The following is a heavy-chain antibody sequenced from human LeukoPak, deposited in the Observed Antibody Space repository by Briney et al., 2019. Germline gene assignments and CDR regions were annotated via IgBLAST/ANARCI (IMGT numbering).Heavy chain of an antibody. CDR2: INPGNGYT. CDR1: GYTFTNYA. J-gene: IGHJ3*01. Sequence: GASVKVSCKASGYTFTNYAMHWVRQAPGQRLEWMGWINPGNGYTEYSQKFQGRVTITRDTSASTAYMELSSLRSEDTAVYYCARDQVVRGVITAFDVWGQGTVVTVSS. CDR3: ARDQVVRGVITAFDV. D-gene: IGHD3-10*01. V-gene: IGHV1-3*01.